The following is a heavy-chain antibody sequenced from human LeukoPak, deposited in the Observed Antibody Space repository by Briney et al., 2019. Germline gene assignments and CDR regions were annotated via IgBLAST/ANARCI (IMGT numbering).Heavy chain of an antibody. CDR3: AELGITMIGGV. J-gene: IGHJ6*04. V-gene: IGHV3-30*02. Sequence: GGSLRLSCAASGFTFSSYGMHWVRQAPGRGLEWVAFIRHDGSYKYYADSVKGRFTISRDNSKNTLYLQMNSLRAGDTAVYYCAELGITMIGGVWGKGTTVTISS. CDR1: GFTFSSYG. CDR2: IRHDGSYK. D-gene: IGHD3-10*02.